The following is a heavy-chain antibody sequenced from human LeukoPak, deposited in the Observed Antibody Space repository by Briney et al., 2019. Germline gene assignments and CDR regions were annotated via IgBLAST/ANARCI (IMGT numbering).Heavy chain of an antibody. CDR3: ARVGGTNYYYYGMDV. CDR2: IYYSGST. Sequence: PSETLSLTCTVSGGSISSYYWSWIRQPPGKGLEWIGYIYYSGSTNYNPSLKSRVTISVDTSKNQFSLKLNSLTAADTAMYYCARVGGTNYYYYGMDVWGQGTTVTVPS. V-gene: IGHV4-59*01. J-gene: IGHJ6*02. CDR1: GGSISSYY.